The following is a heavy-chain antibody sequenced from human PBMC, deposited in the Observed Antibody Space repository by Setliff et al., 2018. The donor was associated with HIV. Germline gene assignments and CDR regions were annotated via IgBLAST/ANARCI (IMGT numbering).Heavy chain of an antibody. J-gene: IGHJ4*02. D-gene: IGHD3-9*01. V-gene: IGHV4-4*02. Sequence: PGGSPRLSCAASGFTFSIAWINWVRQAPGKGLEWIGEIYHSGGTNYNPSLKSRVTISVDTSKNQFSLKLSSVTAADTAVYYCARDAFSSYYDILTGTWRYFDNWGQGTLVTVSS. CDR3: ARDAFSSYYDILTGTWRYFDN. CDR2: IYHSGGT. CDR1: GFTFSIAW.